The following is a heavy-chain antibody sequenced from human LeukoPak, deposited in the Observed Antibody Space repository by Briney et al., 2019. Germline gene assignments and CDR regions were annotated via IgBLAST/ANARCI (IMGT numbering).Heavy chain of an antibody. J-gene: IGHJ4*02. CDR3: ARDDYYFGSGSYTGY. D-gene: IGHD3-10*01. V-gene: IGHV3-11*01. CDR2: ISSSGSSI. CDR1: GFTFSDYY. Sequence: GGSLRLSCAASGFTFSDYYMSWIRQASGKGLEWVSYISSSGSSIYYADSVKGRFTISRDNAKNSLSLQMNSLRAEDTAVYYCARDDYYFGSGSYTGYWGQGTLVTVSS.